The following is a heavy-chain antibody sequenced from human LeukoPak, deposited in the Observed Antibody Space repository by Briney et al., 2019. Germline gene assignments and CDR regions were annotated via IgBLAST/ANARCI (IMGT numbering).Heavy chain of an antibody. CDR1: AYSISSAYY. CDR3: ARSPYSTGWYVY. V-gene: IGHV4-38-2*02. Sequence: SETLSLTCTVSAYSISSAYYWGWIRQPPGKGLEWIGSIYYRGSTYYNPSLKSRVTISVDTSKNQFSLKLTSVTAADTAVYYCARSPYSTGWYVYWGQGTLVTVSS. CDR2: IYYRGST. J-gene: IGHJ4*02. D-gene: IGHD6-19*01.